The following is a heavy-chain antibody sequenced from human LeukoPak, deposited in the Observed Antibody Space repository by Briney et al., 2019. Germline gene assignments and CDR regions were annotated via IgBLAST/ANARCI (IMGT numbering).Heavy chain of an antibody. J-gene: IGHJ4*02. CDR2: IYYSGST. Sequence: KTSETLSLTCTVSGGSISSGSYFWSWIRQPPGKGLEWIGSIYYSGSTYYNPSLKSRVTISVDTSKNQFSLKLSSVTAADTAVYYCARVPSIAVAGTEVDYWGQGTLVTVSS. D-gene: IGHD6-19*01. V-gene: IGHV4-39*07. CDR1: GGSISSGSYF. CDR3: ARVPSIAVAGTEVDY.